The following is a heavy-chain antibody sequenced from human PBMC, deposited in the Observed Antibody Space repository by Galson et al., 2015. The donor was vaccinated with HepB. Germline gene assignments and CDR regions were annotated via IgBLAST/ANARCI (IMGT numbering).Heavy chain of an antibody. CDR1: GFTFSSYG. V-gene: IGHV3-33*01. CDR3: ARARDSRRDVAAAGLAY. CDR2: IWYDGSNK. J-gene: IGHJ4*02. Sequence: SLRLSCAASGFTFSSYGMHWVRQAPGKGLEWVAVIWYDGSNKNYADSVKGRFNISRDNSKNMLHLQMNSLRAEDTAVYYCARARDSRRDVAAAGLAYWGQGTLVTVSS. D-gene: IGHD6-13*01.